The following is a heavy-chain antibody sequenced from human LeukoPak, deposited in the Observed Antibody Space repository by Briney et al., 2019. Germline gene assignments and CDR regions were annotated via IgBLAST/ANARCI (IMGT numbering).Heavy chain of an antibody. CDR2: IYYSGST. D-gene: IGHD4-17*01. CDR1: GGSISSYY. V-gene: IGHV4-59*01. J-gene: IGHJ5*02. CDR3: ARAVYGDYFDP. Sequence: SETLSLTCTVSGGSISSYYWSWIRQPPGKGLEWIGYIYYSGSTNYNPSLKSRVTISVDTSRNQFSLKLSSVTAADTAVYYCARAVYGDYFDPWGQGTLVTVSS.